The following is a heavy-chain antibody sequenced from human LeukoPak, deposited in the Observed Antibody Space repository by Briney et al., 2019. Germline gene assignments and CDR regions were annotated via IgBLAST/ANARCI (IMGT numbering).Heavy chain of an antibody. J-gene: IGHJ4*02. CDR2: INTGNGNT. CDR1: GYIFTSYP. V-gene: IGHV1-3*04. D-gene: IGHD5-18*01. Sequence: ASVKVSCKASGYIFTSYPIHRVRQAPGQRLEWMGWINTGNGNTKYSQKFEGRVTVTRDTSATAAYMELSSLRSEDTAVYYCARDRAMADYWGQGTLVTVSS. CDR3: ARDRAMADY.